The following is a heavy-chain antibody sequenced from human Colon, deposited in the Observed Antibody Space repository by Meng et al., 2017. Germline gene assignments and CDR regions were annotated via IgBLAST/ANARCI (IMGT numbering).Heavy chain of an antibody. J-gene: IGHJ5*02. CDR2: INSGGSDI. CDR1: GFTFRDLY. Sequence: QVQLGEAGGTWVTPGGSLRLSCAASGFTFRDLYMSWVRQAPGKGLEWLSYINSGGSDIAYADSVKGRFTISRDNARNSLYLQMSSLRAEDTAVYYCVTTARQADHWGQGTLVTVSS. D-gene: IGHD6-6*01. V-gene: IGHV3-11*01. CDR3: VTTARQADH.